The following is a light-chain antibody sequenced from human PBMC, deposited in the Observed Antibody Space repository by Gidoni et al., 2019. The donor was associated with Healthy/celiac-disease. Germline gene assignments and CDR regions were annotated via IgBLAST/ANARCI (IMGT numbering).Light chain of an antibody. V-gene: IGKV3-11*01. J-gene: IGKJ1*01. CDR2: DAS. CDR3: QQRSNSWT. Sequence: EIVLTQSPATLSLSPGERATLYCRASQSVSSYLAWYQQKPGQAPRPLIYDASNRATGIPARFSVSGSGTDFTLTISSLEPEDFAVYYCQQRSNSWTFGQGTKVEIK. CDR1: QSVSSY.